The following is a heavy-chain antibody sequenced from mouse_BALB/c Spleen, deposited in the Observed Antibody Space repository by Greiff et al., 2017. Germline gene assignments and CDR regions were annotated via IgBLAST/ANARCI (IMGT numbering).Heavy chain of an antibody. CDR2: ISYDGSN. Sequence: EVQVVESGPGLVKPSQSLSLTCSVTGYSITSGYYWNWIRQFPGNKLEWMGYISYDGSNNYNPSLKNRISITRDTSKNQFFLKLNSVTTEDTATYYCASSDGNYFFAYWGQGTLVTVSA. CDR3: ASSDGNYFFAY. V-gene: IGHV3-6*02. J-gene: IGHJ3*01. CDR1: GYSITSGYY. D-gene: IGHD2-1*01.